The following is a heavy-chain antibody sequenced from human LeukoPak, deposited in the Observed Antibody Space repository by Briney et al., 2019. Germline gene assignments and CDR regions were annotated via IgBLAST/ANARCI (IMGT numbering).Heavy chain of an antibody. CDR2: IIPIFGTA. CDR3: ARGPYCGGDCYPDY. D-gene: IGHD2-21*02. CDR1: GYTFTSYG. V-gene: IGHV1-69*13. J-gene: IGHJ4*02. Sequence: GASVKVSCKASGYTFTSYGISWVRQAPGQGLEWMGGIIPIFGTANYAQKFQGRVTITADESTSTAYMELSSLRSEDTAVYYCARGPYCGGDCYPDYWGQGTLVTVSS.